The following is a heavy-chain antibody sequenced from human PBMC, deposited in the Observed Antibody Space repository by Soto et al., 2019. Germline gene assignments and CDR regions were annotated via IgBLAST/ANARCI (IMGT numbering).Heavy chain of an antibody. CDR2: ISGSGDST. J-gene: IGHJ4*02. CDR1: GFTSSSYA. CDR3: ARRGSGRYYDY. Sequence: EVQLLESGGGLVQPGGSLRLSCAASGFTSSSYAMRWVRQAPVKGLEWVSAISGSGDSTYYADSVKGRFTISRDNSKITMYLQMNSRRAEDTAVYYCARRGSGRYYDYGGQGTLVTVSS. V-gene: IGHV3-23*01. D-gene: IGHD6-19*01.